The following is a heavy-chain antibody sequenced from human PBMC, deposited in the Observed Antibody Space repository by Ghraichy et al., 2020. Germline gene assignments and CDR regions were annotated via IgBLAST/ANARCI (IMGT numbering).Heavy chain of an antibody. CDR3: AKTYHVPITAGTGRVDGMDV. Sequence: GGSLRLSCAASGFTFSSYAMSWVRQAPGKGLEWVSAISDSGGSTYYADSVKGRFTISRDNSKNTLYLQMNSLRAEDTAVYYCAKTYHVPITAGTGRVDGMDVWGQGTPVTVSS. D-gene: IGHD3-10*01. V-gene: IGHV3-23*01. CDR1: GFTFSSYA. CDR2: ISDSGGST. J-gene: IGHJ6*02.